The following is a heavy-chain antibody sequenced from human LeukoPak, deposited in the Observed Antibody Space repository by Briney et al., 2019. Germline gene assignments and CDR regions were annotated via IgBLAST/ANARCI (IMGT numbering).Heavy chain of an antibody. CDR3: ATTEGLSGGSCYVD. J-gene: IGHJ4*02. Sequence: RGESLKISCQSSGYSFTTYWIGWVRQMPGKGLEWMGIIYPGDSDTRYSPSFQGQVTISADKSISTAYLQWSSLKASDTAMYYCATTEGLSGGSCYVDWGQGTLVTVSS. D-gene: IGHD2-15*01. V-gene: IGHV5-51*01. CDR1: GYSFTTYW. CDR2: IYPGDSDT.